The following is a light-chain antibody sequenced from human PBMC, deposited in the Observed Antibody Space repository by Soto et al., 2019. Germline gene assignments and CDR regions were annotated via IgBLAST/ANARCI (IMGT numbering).Light chain of an antibody. J-gene: IGKJ4*01. CDR1: QSISSY. V-gene: IGKV1-39*01. CDR2: AAS. Sequence: DIQMTQSPSSLSASVGDRVTITCRASQSISSYLNWYQQKPGKAPKLLIYAASNLQSGVPSRFSGSESGTDFTLTISGLQSQDFATYYCQQSYSTPLTFGGGTKVDIK. CDR3: QQSYSTPLT.